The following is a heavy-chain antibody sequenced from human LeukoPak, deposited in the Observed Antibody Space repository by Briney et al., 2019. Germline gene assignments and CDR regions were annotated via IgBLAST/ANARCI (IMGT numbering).Heavy chain of an antibody. D-gene: IGHD5-12*01. Sequence: SETLSLTCAVYDGSFNDYYWSWIRQPPGKGLEWIGEINHSGSTNYNPSLKSRVTISVDTSKNQFSLKLSSVTAADTAVYYCARGRGYSGYDCVDYWGQGTLVTVSS. V-gene: IGHV4-34*01. CDR2: INHSGST. CDR3: ARGRGYSGYDCVDY. J-gene: IGHJ4*02. CDR1: DGSFNDYY.